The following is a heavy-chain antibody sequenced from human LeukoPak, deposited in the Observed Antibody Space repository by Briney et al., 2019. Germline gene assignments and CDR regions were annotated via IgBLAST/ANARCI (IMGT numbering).Heavy chain of an antibody. CDR3: ARGIAVAGPSHNWFDP. J-gene: IGHJ5*02. Sequence: GASVKVSCKASGYTFTSYDINWVRQATGQGLEWMGWINPNSGGTNYAQKFQGRVTMTRDTSISTAYMELSRLRSDDTAVYYCARGIAVAGPSHNWFDPWGQGTLVTVSS. D-gene: IGHD6-19*01. CDR1: GYTFTSYD. CDR2: INPNSGGT. V-gene: IGHV1-2*02.